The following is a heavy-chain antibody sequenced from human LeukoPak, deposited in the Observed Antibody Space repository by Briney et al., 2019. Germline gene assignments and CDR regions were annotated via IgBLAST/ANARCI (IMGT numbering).Heavy chain of an antibody. CDR3: ARETEVPGGRSWDF. J-gene: IGHJ4*02. V-gene: IGHV4-4*07. CDR2: IHPSGTT. Sequence: SETLSLTCTVSGDSISSYYWTWIRQPAGKGLEWIGRIHPSGTTNHNPSLKSRVIMSLDMSNNQFSLKVRSVTAADTAVYYCARETEVPGGRSWDFWGQGTLVTVSS. CDR1: GDSISSYY. D-gene: IGHD6-19*01.